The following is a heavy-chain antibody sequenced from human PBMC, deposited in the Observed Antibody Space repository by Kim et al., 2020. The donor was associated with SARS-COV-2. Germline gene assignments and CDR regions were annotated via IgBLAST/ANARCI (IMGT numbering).Heavy chain of an antibody. CDR2: IYTSGST. J-gene: IGHJ6*02. V-gene: IGHV4-61*02. D-gene: IGHD3-10*01. CDR3: AREEPYYYGSGSYFFLGYYYYGMDV. Sequence: SETLSLTCTVSGGSISSGSYYWSWIRQPAGKGLEWIGRIYTSGSTNYNPSLKSRVTISVDTSKNQFSLKLSSVTAADTAVYYCAREEPYYYGSGSYFFLGYYYYGMDVWGQGTTVTVSS. CDR1: GGSISSGSYY.